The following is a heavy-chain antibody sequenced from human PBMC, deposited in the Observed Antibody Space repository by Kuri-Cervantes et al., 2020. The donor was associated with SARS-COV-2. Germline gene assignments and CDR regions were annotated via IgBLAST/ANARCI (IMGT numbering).Heavy chain of an antibody. CDR2: ISYDGSNK. V-gene: IGHV3-30-3*01. D-gene: IGHD4-11*01. Sequence: GGSLRLSCAASGFTFSSYAMHWVRQAPGKGLEWVAVISYDGSNKYYADSVKGRFTISRDNSKNTLYLQMNSLRAEDTAVYYCARVTTVTEGYWGQGTLVTVSS. CDR1: GFTFSSYA. J-gene: IGHJ4*02. CDR3: ARVTTVTEGY.